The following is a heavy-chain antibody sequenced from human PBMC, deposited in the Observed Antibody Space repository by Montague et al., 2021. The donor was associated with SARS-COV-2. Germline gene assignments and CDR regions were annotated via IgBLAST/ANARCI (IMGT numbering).Heavy chain of an antibody. CDR3: ARDPWRITIFGVVTRYGMDV. CDR1: GGSVSSGSYY. V-gene: IGHV4-61*01. D-gene: IGHD3-3*01. Sequence: SETLSLTCIVSGGSVSSGSYYWSWIRQPPGKGLEWNGYIYYSGSTNYSPSLKSRVTISVDTSKNQFSLKLSSVTAADTAVYYCARDPWRITIFGVVTRYGMDVWGQGTTVAVSS. J-gene: IGHJ6*02. CDR2: IYYSGST.